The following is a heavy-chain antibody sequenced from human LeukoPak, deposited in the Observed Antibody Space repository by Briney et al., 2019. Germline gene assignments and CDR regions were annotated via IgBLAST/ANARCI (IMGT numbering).Heavy chain of an antibody. J-gene: IGHJ5*02. D-gene: IGHD3-22*01. Sequence: PGGSLRLSCAASAFTFSSYAMSWVRQAPGKGLEWVSAISGSGGSTYYADSVKGRFTISRDNSKNTLYLQMNSLRAEDTAVYYCAKGRQYYYDSSAPGSDPWGQGTLVTVSS. CDR2: ISGSGGST. CDR3: AKGRQYYYDSSAPGSDP. CDR1: AFTFSSYA. V-gene: IGHV3-23*01.